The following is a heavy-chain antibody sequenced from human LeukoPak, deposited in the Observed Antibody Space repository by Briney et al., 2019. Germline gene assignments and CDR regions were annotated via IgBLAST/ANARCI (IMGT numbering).Heavy chain of an antibody. J-gene: IGHJ6*01. V-gene: IGHV4-30-2*01. D-gene: IGHD3-10*01. CDR2: LNHSGGT. CDR1: VGSISSGGYY. CDR3: ARVLRLVRGSHVSMDV. Sequence: PPQALSLTRPVSVGSISSGGYYWSWIRHPPGKGLEWIGELNHSGGTNYKPPLKSRVTLSVETSKTQCTQKLSTVTAADTAVSSWARVLRLVRGSHVSMDVGRRGWKVDVSS.